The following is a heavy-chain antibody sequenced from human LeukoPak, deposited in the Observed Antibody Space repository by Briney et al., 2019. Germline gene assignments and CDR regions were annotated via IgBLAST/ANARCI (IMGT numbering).Heavy chain of an antibody. J-gene: IGHJ4*02. D-gene: IGHD2-15*01. CDR1: GFTFSSYE. CDR3: ARGEYCTGGSCYFDY. Sequence: GGSLRLSCAASGFTFSSYEMTWVRQAPGKGLEWVSDISSGGTNKYYADSVKGRFTISRDNAKNSLYLQMHSLRAEDTAIYYCARGEYCTGGSCYFDYWGQGTLVTVSS. CDR2: ISSGGTNK. V-gene: IGHV3-48*03.